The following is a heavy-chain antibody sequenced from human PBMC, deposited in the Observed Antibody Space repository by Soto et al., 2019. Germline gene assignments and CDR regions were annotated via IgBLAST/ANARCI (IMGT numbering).Heavy chain of an antibody. CDR2: INPNSGNI. Sequence: ASVKVSWKGSGDTFTTYDINWVRQATGHGLEWMGWINPNSGNIGYAQRFQGRVTMTRDTAIRTAYMEVSSLRSDDTAVYYCARGRASGSYYLLDYWGQGTLVTVSS. D-gene: IGHD3-10*01. V-gene: IGHV1-8*01. J-gene: IGHJ4*02. CDR1: GDTFTTYD. CDR3: ARGRASGSYYLLDY.